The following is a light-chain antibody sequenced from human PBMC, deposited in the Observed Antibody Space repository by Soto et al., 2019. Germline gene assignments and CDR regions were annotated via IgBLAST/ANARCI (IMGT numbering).Light chain of an antibody. J-gene: IGLJ2*01. CDR3: ATWDSSLRAVV. CDR2: DND. V-gene: IGLV1-51*01. Sequence: QSVLTQPPSVSAAPGQTVTISCSGSTSNIGKNYVSWYHQVPGTAPKLFIYDNDKRPSGIPDRISGSKSGTSATLDISGLQTGDEADYYCATWDSSLRAVVFGGGTKVTVL. CDR1: TSNIGKNY.